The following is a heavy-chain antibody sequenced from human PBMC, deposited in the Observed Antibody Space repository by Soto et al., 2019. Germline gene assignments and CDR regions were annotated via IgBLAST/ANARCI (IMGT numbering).Heavy chain of an antibody. V-gene: IGHV1-18*01. CDR3: ARDGPENYDFWSGYSREYYYYGMDV. Sequence: GASVKVSCKASGYTFTSYGISWVRQAPGQGLEWMGWISAYNGNTNYAQKLQGRVTMTTDTSTSTAYMELRSLRSDDTAVYYCARDGPENYDFWSGYSREYYYYGMDVWGQGTTVTVSS. CDR1: GYTFTSYG. J-gene: IGHJ6*02. CDR2: ISAYNGNT. D-gene: IGHD3-3*01.